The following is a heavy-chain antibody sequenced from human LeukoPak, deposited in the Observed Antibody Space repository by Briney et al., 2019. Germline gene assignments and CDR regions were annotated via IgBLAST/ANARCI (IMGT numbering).Heavy chain of an antibody. V-gene: IGHV3-30*02. D-gene: IGHD3-10*01. J-gene: IGHJ5*02. Sequence: GGSLRLSCAASGFTFSSYGMHWVRQAPGKGLEWVAFIRYDGSNKYYADSVKGRFTISRDNSKNTLYPQMNSLRAEDTAVYYCARRNYGSERRWFDPWGQGTLVTVSS. CDR1: GFTFSSYG. CDR3: ARRNYGSERRWFDP. CDR2: IRYDGSNK.